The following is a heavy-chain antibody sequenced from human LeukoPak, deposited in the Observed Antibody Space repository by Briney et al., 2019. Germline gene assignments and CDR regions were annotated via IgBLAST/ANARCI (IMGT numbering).Heavy chain of an antibody. Sequence: GGSLRLSCAASGFTFSSYGMHWVRQAPGKGLEWVAVIWYDGSNKYYAGSVKGRFTISRDNSKNTLYLQMNGLRAEDTAVYYCARASLRGSGSYYKGLFDYWGQGTLVTVSS. V-gene: IGHV3-33*01. D-gene: IGHD3-10*01. CDR3: ARASLRGSGSYYKGLFDY. J-gene: IGHJ4*02. CDR1: GFTFSSYG. CDR2: IWYDGSNK.